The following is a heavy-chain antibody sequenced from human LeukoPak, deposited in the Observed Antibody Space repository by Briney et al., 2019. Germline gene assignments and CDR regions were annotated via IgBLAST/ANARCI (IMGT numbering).Heavy chain of an antibody. J-gene: IGHJ5*02. Sequence: SETLSLTCTVSGYSISSGYYWGWIRQPPGKGLGWIGSIYHSGSTYYNPSLKSRVTISVDTSKNQFSLKLSSVTAADTAVYYCARDGRDYYDFWSGYYGRFDPWGQGTLVTVSS. CDR3: ARDGRDYYDFWSGYYGRFDP. V-gene: IGHV4-38-2*02. CDR2: IYHSGST. D-gene: IGHD3-3*01. CDR1: GYSISSGYY.